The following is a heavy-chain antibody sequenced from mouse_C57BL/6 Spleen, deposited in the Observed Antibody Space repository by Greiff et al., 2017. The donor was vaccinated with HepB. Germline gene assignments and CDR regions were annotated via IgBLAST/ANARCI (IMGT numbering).Heavy chain of an antibody. Sequence: EVQLQESGGGLVKPGGSLKLSCAASGFTFSSYAMSWVRQTPEKRLEWVATISDGGSYTYYPDNVKGRFTISRDNAKNNLYLQMSHLKSEDTAMYYCARDYSNLYYFDYWGQGTTLTVSS. V-gene: IGHV5-4*01. CDR3: ARDYSNLYYFDY. J-gene: IGHJ2*01. D-gene: IGHD2-5*01. CDR1: GFTFSSYA. CDR2: ISDGGSYT.